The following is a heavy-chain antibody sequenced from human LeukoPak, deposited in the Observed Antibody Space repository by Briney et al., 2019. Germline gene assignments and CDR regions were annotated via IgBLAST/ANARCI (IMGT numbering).Heavy chain of an antibody. J-gene: IGHJ4*02. CDR1: GFTFSSYA. CDR3: AREATYYYDSSGYYFDY. Sequence: GGSLRLSCAASGFTFSSYAMHWVRQAPGKGLEWVAVISYDGSNKYYADSVKGRFTISGDNSKNTLYLQMNSLRAEDTAVYYCAREATYYYDSSGYYFDYWGQGTLVTVSS. D-gene: IGHD3-22*01. V-gene: IGHV3-30*04. CDR2: ISYDGSNK.